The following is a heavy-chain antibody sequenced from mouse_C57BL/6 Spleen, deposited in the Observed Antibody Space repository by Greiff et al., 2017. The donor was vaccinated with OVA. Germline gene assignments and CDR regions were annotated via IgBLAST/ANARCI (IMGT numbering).Heavy chain of an antibody. D-gene: IGHD2-5*01. CDR2: ISYDGSN. J-gene: IGHJ4*01. CDR3: AREGNYPVTRDYAMDY. V-gene: IGHV3-6*01. Sequence: EVQLQESGPGLVKPSQSLSLTCSVTGYSITSGYYWNWIRQFPGNKLEWMGYISYDGSNNYNPSLKNRISITRDTSKNQFFLKLNSVTTEDTATYYCAREGNYPVTRDYAMDYWGQGTSVTVSS. CDR1: GYSITSGYY.